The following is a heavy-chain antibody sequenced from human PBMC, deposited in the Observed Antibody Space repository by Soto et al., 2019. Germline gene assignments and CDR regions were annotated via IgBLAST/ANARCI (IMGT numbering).Heavy chain of an antibody. CDR2: ISSSGTSSTTI. CDR1: GFTFSSYE. J-gene: IGHJ4*02. D-gene: IGHD1-26*01. CDR3: ARSPLTLGD. Sequence: EVQLVESGGGLVPPGGSLRLSCEASGFTFSSYEMNWVRQAPGQGLEWVSYISSSGTSSTTIYYADSVKGRFTISRNDAKNSLYLQMKNLRAEDTAVYFCARSPLTLGDWGLGTLVIVSS. V-gene: IGHV3-48*03.